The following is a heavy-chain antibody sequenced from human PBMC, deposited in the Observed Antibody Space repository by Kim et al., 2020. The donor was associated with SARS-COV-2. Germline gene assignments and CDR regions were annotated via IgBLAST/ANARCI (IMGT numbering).Heavy chain of an antibody. Sequence: YSKDSQGRVTITRDTSATTAYMELSSLTSKDTAVYYCAREGSGSYNWLDPWGQGTLVTVST. D-gene: IGHD3-10*01. V-gene: IGHV1-3*01. J-gene: IGHJ5*02. CDR3: AREGSGSYNWLDP.